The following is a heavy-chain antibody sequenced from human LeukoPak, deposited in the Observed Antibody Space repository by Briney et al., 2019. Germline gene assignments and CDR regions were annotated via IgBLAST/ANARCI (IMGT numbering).Heavy chain of an antibody. J-gene: IGHJ4*02. Sequence: ASVTVSFKASGYTFTGYYIHWVRQAPGQGLEWMGWINPNGGGTKYAQKFQGRVTVTGDTSINTAYMELSRLKSDDTAVYYCARDPYYTNSFDYWGQGTLVTVSS. CDR1: GYTFTGYY. CDR3: ARDPYYTNSFDY. D-gene: IGHD3-10*01. CDR2: INPNGGGT. V-gene: IGHV1-2*02.